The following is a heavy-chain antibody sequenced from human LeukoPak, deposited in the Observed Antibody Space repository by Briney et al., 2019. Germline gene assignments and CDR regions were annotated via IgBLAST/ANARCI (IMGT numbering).Heavy chain of an antibody. Sequence: PSGGSLRLSCTASGFSFSNYGMQWVRQAPDKGLEWLAFIRYDGKTIYYADSVKGRFTISRDNPKDTLYLQMNSLTTEDSGLYCAKDGGLRDGPYYFDYCGRGTLVTVSS. CDR3: AKDGGLRDGPYYFDY. CDR2: IRYDGKTI. D-gene: IGHD5-24*01. V-gene: IGHV3-30*02. J-gene: IGHJ4*02. CDR1: GFSFSNYG.